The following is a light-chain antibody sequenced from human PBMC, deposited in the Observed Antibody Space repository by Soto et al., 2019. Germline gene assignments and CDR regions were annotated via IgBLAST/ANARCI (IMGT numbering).Light chain of an antibody. J-gene: IGKJ4*01. CDR3: QQRSSWLT. Sequence: EIVLTQSPGPLSLSPGERATLSCRASQSIGDYLAWYQHKPAQAPRLLIYDASKRATGIPARFNGSGSGTDFTLTISTLEPEDFAVYYCQQRSSWLTFGGGTKVDIK. CDR1: QSIGDY. CDR2: DAS. V-gene: IGKV3-11*01.